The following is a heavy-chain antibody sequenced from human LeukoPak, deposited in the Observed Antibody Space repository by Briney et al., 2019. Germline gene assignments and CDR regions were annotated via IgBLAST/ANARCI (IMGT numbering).Heavy chain of an antibody. Sequence: ASVKVSCKASGYTFTGYYMHWVRQAPGQGLEWMGRTNPNSGGTNYAQKFQGRVTMTSDTSISTAYMELSRLRSDDTAVYYCARDNWNYVGRYYYYMDVWGKGTTVTVSS. V-gene: IGHV1-2*06. D-gene: IGHD1-7*01. CDR3: ARDNWNYVGRYYYYMDV. CDR1: GYTFTGYY. J-gene: IGHJ6*03. CDR2: TNPNSGGT.